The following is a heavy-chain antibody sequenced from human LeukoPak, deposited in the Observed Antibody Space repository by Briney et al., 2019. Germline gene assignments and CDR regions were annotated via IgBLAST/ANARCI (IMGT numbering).Heavy chain of an antibody. J-gene: IGHJ4*02. V-gene: IGHV4-59*01. Sequence: SETLSLTCTVSGGSISIYYWSWIRQPPGKGLEWIGYIYYSGSANYNPSLKSRVTISVDTSKHQFSLKLSSVTAADPAVYYCARVGHYASGSYLDYWGQGTLVTVSS. D-gene: IGHD3-10*01. CDR3: ARVGHYASGSYLDY. CDR2: IYYSGSA. CDR1: GGSISIYY.